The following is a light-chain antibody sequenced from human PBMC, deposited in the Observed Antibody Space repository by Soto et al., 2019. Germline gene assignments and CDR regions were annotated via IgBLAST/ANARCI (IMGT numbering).Light chain of an antibody. V-gene: IGLV2-14*03. CDR2: DVS. CDR1: SSDVGAYNY. J-gene: IGLJ2*01. Sequence: QSALTQPASVSGSPGQSITISCTGTSSDVGAYNYVSWYQHHPGKAPKLMICDVSNRPSGVSNRFSGSKSGNTASLTISGLQAEDEADYYCSSYTGSSTVLFGGGTNLTVL. CDR3: SSYTGSSTVL.